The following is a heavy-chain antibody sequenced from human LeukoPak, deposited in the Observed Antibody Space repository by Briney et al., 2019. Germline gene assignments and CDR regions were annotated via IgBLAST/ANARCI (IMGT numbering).Heavy chain of an antibody. CDR3: ARDSESFFIGGGTFDY. D-gene: IGHD3-10*01. CDR1: GFTFSSYW. CDR2: ISYDGSNK. J-gene: IGHJ4*02. Sequence: GGSLRLSCAASGFTFSSYWMHWVRQAPGKGLEWVAVISYDGSNKYYADSVKGRFTISRDNSKNTLYLQMNSLRAEDTAVYYCARDSESFFIGGGTFDYWGQGTLVTVSS. V-gene: IGHV3-30-3*01.